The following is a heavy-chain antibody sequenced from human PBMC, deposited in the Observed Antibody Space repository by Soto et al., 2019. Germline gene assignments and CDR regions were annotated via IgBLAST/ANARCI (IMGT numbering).Heavy chain of an antibody. CDR2: INPSGGST. CDR3: TRSSVSGRRFDY. J-gene: IGHJ4*02. D-gene: IGHD6-19*01. V-gene: IGHV1-46*03. CDR1: GYTFSSYY. Sequence: GASVKVSCKASGYTFSSYYMHWVRQAPGQGLEWMGVINPSGGSTNYAQKLQGRVTMTRDTSTSTVYMELSSLSSDDTAVYYCTRSSVSGRRFDYWGQGTLVTVSS.